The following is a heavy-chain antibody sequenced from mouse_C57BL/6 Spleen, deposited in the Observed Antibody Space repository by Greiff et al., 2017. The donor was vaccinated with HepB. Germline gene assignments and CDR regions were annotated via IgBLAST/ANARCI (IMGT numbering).Heavy chain of an antibody. V-gene: IGHV1-64*01. CDR1: GYTFTSYW. CDR3: ARWHSHYAMDY. D-gene: IGHD6-1*01. J-gene: IGHJ4*01. CDR2: IHPNSGST. Sequence: QVQLQQPGAELVKPGASVKLSCKASGYTFTSYWMHWVKQRPGQGLEWIGMIHPNSGSTNYNEKFKSKATLTVDKSSSTAYMQLSSLTSEDSAVYYCARWHSHYAMDYWGQGTSVTVSS.